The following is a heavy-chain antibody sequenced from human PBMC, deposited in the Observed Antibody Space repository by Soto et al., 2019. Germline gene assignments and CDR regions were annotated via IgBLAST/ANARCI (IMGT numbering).Heavy chain of an antibody. CDR2: ISAYNGNT. CDR1: GYTFTSYC. J-gene: IGHJ6*02. Sequence: EASVKVSCKASGYTFTSYCISWVRQAPGQGLEWMGWISAYNGNTNYAQKLQGRVTMTTDTSTSTAYMELRSLRSDDTAVYYCARASPSSGYDLVDIVVVVAASYYSYGMDVCGQGTTVPVSS. D-gene: IGHD2-15*01. CDR3: ARASPSSGYDLVDIVVVVAASYYSYGMDV. V-gene: IGHV1-18*01.